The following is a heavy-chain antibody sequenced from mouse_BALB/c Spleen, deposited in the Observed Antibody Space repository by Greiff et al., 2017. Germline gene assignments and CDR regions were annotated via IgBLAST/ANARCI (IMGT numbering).Heavy chain of an antibody. CDR1: GFTFSDYY. CDR2: ISDGGSYT. V-gene: IGHV5-4*02. J-gene: IGHJ3*01. CDR3: AREGGNYGFFAY. Sequence: VQLKESGGGLVKPGGSLKLSCAASGFTFSDYYMYWVRQTPEKRLEWVATISDGGSYTYYPDSVKGRFTISRDNAKNNLYLQMSSLKSEDTAMYYCAREGGNYGFFAYWGQGTLVTVSA. D-gene: IGHD2-1*01.